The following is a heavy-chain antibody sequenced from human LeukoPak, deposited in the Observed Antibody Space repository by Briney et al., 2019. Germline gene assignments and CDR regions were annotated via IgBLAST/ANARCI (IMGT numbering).Heavy chain of an antibody. CDR3: AGPGDSTTTTRALIY. J-gene: IGHJ4*02. V-gene: IGHV4-31*03. Sequence: SETLSLTCTVSGGSISSSSYYWGWIRQHPGKGLEWIGYIYYSGSTYYNPSLKSRVTISVDTSKNQFSLKLSSVTAADTAVYYCAGPGDSTTTTRALIYWGQGTLVTVSS. CDR1: GGSISSSSYY. CDR2: IYYSGST. D-gene: IGHD5/OR15-5a*01.